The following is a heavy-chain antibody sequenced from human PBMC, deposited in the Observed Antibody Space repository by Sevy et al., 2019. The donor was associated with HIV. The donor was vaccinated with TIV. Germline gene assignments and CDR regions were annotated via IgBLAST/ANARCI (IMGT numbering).Heavy chain of an antibody. D-gene: IGHD3-3*01. Sequence: ASVKVSCKASGYTFTSYAMNWVRQAPGQGLEWMGWINTNTENPTYAQGFTGRFVFSLDTSVSTAYLQISSLKAEDTAVYYCARAPFGVVIRNNWFDPWGQGTLVTVSS. J-gene: IGHJ5*02. CDR2: INTNTENP. CDR3: ARAPFGVVIRNNWFDP. CDR1: GYTFTSYA. V-gene: IGHV7-4-1*02.